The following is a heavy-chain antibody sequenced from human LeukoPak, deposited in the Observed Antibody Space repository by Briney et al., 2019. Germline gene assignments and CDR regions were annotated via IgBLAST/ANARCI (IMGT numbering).Heavy chain of an antibody. J-gene: IGHJ4*02. CDR1: GYSFTSYW. CDR2: IYPGDSDT. D-gene: IGHD3-22*01. Sequence: GESLKISRKGSGYSFTSYWIGWVRQMPGKGLEWMGIIYPGDSDTRYSPSFQGQVTISADKSISTAYLQWSSLKASDTAMYYCATAYYDSSGYYLWYFDYWGQGTLVTVSS. V-gene: IGHV5-51*01. CDR3: ATAYYDSSGYYLWYFDY.